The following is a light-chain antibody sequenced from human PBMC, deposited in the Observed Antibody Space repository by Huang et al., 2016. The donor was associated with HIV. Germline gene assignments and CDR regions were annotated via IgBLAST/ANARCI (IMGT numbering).Light chain of an antibody. V-gene: IGKV4-1*01. Sequence: DIVMTQAPDSLAVSLGERATINCKSSQSVLYRSNNKNYLAWYQQKPGQPPKLLIYWASTRESWVPNRCTGSGSGTDFSLTISSLQAEDVAVYYCQQYDTSPWTFGQGTKVEIK. CDR3: QQYDTSPWT. CDR2: WAS. J-gene: IGKJ1*01. CDR1: QSVLYRSNNKNY.